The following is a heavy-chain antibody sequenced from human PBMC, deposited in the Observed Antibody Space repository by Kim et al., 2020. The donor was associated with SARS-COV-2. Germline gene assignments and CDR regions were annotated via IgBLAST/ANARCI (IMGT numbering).Heavy chain of an antibody. D-gene: IGHD6-13*01. CDR3: ARGGCIAPRGVYSDMDV. J-gene: IGHJ6*03. CDR1: GFTFSSYA. V-gene: IGHV3-30-3*01. CDR2: ISYDGSNK. Sequence: GGSLRLSCAASGFTFSSYAMHWVRQAPGKGLEWVAVISYDGSNKYYADSVKGRFTISRDNSKNTLYLQMNSLRAEDTAVYYCARGGCIAPRGVYSDMDV.